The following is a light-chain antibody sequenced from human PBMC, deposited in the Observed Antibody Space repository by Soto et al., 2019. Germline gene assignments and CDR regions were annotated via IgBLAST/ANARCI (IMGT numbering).Light chain of an antibody. CDR1: SGSVSTSYY. Sequence: QTVVTQEPSFSVSPGRTVTLTCGLSSGSVSTSYYPSWYQQTPGQAPRTLIYSTNTRSSGVPDRFSGSILGNKAALTITGAQADDEADYYCALYMGSGIWVSGGGTKVTVL. J-gene: IGLJ3*02. CDR2: STN. CDR3: ALYMGSGIWV. V-gene: IGLV8-61*01.